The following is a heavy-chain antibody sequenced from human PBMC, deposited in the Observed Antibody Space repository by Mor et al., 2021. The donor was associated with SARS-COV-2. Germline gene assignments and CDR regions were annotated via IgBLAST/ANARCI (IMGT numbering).Heavy chain of an antibody. Sequence: GLEWMGWISANNGNTNYAQKFQGRVTMTTDTSTSTAYMELRRLRSDDTAVYYCAREASSSWYVDSWGQ. CDR3: AREASSSWYVDS. J-gene: IGHJ4*02. D-gene: IGHD6-13*01. CDR2: ISANNGNT. V-gene: IGHV1-18*01.